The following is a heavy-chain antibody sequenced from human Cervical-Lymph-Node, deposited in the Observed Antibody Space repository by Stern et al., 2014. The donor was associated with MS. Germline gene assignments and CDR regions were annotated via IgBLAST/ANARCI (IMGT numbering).Heavy chain of an antibody. CDR1: GFTFSNYA. D-gene: IGHD6-19*01. Sequence: VQLEESGGGVVQPGKSLRLSCAASGFTFSNYAMHWVRQAPGKGLEWVALISSDGINEYYADSVKGRFTVSRDSSKNTLYLQMNSLRAEDTAVYYCAKDLSSGWFDYFDYWGQGTLVTVSS. J-gene: IGHJ4*02. CDR3: AKDLSSGWFDYFDY. V-gene: IGHV3-30*01. CDR2: ISSDGINE.